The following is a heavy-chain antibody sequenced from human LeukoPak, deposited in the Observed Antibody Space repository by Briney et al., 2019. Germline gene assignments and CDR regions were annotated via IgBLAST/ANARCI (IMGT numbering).Heavy chain of an antibody. Sequence: ASVKVSCKASGYTFTGYYMHWVRQAPGQGLEWVGCINPNSGGTNYAQKFQGRVTMTRDTSISTAYMELSRLRSDDTAVYYCARDLMDLEWFVWDFDYWGQGTLVTVSS. CDR2: INPNSGGT. V-gene: IGHV1-2*02. CDR1: GYTFTGYY. CDR3: ARDLMDLEWFVWDFDY. J-gene: IGHJ4*02. D-gene: IGHD3-3*01.